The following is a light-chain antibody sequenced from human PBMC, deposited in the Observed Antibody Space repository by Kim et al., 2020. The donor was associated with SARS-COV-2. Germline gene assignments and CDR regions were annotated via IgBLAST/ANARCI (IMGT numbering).Light chain of an antibody. V-gene: IGKV3-20*01. J-gene: IGKJ5*01. CDR2: GAS. CDR1: QSVNSDY. Sequence: EIVLTQSPGTLSLSPGERATLSCRASQSVNSDYLAWSQHKPGQAPRLLIYGASSRATGIPDRFSGSGSGTDFTLTISRLEPEDFAVYYCQHYGALITFGQGTRVEIK. CDR3: QHYGALIT.